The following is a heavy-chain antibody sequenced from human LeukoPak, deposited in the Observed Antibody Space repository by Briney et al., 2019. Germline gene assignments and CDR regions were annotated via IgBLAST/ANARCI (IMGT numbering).Heavy chain of an antibody. CDR2: IYYSGST. CDR1: GGSISSYY. V-gene: IGHV4-59*01. Sequence: SETLSLTCTVSGGSISSYYRSWIRQPPGKGLEWIGYIYYSGSTNYNPSLKSRVTISVDTSKNQFPLKLSSVTAADTAVYYCARETSQKGAHYMDVWGKGTTVTISS. D-gene: IGHD3-16*01. J-gene: IGHJ6*03. CDR3: ARETSQKGAHYMDV.